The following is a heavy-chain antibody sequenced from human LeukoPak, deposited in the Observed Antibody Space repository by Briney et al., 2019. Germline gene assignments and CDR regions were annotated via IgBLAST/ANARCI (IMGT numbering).Heavy chain of an antibody. D-gene: IGHD6-13*01. CDR3: ARHPRAAAGTWFDY. J-gene: IGHJ4*02. CDR1: GGSISSSGYY. Sequence: SETLSLTCTVSGGSISSSGYYWGWIRQPPGKQLEWIGYIYYTGSTNYNPSLESRVTISVDTSKKQFSLRLNSVTAADTAVYYCARHPRAAAGTWFDYWGQGTRVTVSS. CDR2: IYYTGST. V-gene: IGHV4-61*05.